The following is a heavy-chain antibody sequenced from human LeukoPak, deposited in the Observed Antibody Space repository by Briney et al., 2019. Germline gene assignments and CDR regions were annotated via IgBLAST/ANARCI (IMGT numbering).Heavy chain of an antibody. CDR1: GFTFRSYS. CDR3: ATLGDSSGYYYGGYYYYYYMDV. D-gene: IGHD3-22*01. V-gene: IGHV3-30*04. CDR2: ISYDGSNT. J-gene: IGHJ6*03. Sequence: GGSLRLSCAASGFTFRSYSMHWVRQAPGKGLEWVAVISYDGSNTYYADSVKGRFTISRDNSKNTLYLQMNSLRAEDTAVYYCATLGDSSGYYYGGYYYYYYMDVWGKGTTVTISS.